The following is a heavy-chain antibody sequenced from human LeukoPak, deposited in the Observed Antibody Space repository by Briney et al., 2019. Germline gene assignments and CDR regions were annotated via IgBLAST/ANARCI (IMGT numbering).Heavy chain of an antibody. J-gene: IGHJ6*02. V-gene: IGHV4-4*07. D-gene: IGHD2-21*02. Sequence: SEALSLTCTVSGGSISSYYWSWIRQPAGKGLEWIGRISTSGSTNYNPSHKSRVTMSVDTSNNQFSLKLSSVTAADTAVYYCARYPYCGGDCPAYYYGMDVWGQGTTVTVSS. CDR2: ISTSGST. CDR3: ARYPYCGGDCPAYYYGMDV. CDR1: GGSISSYY.